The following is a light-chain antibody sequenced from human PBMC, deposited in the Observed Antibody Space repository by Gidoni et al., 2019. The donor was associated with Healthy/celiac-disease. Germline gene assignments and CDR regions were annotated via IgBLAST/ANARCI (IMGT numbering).Light chain of an antibody. CDR3: QQYGSSPRVT. CDR2: GAS. Sequence: EIVLTQSPGTLSLSAGERATLSCRASQSVSSSYLAWYQQKPGQAPRLLIYGASSRATGIPDRFSGSGSGTDCTLTISRLEPEDFAVYYCQQYGSSPRVTFGGGTKVEIK. V-gene: IGKV3-20*01. J-gene: IGKJ4*01. CDR1: QSVSSSY.